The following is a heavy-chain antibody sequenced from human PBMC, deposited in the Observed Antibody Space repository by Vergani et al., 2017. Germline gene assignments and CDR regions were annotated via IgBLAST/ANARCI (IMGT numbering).Heavy chain of an antibody. Sequence: QLQLQESGPGLVKPSATLYLTCSVSGASIRSSNYYWGWIRQPPGKGLEWIASIYYSGRTYYNPSIKSRVTISVDTSKNQFSLKLHSVTAADTAVYFCARHSTVEWLVKLGWIDPWGQGILVTVSS. CDR1: GASIRSSNYY. CDR3: ARHSTVEWLVKLGWIDP. J-gene: IGHJ5*02. D-gene: IGHD6-19*01. CDR2: IYYSGRT. V-gene: IGHV4-39*01.